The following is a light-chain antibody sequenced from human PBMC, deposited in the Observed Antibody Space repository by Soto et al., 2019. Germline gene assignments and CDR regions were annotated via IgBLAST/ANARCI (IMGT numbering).Light chain of an antibody. Sequence: QSVLTQPPSASGTPGQRVTISCSGSSSNIGTNYVYWYQQLPGAAPKLLIYRDNERPSGVPDRFSGSKSGTSASLAISGLRSEDEVEYYCGTWDDSRSGLVFGGGTKLTVL. V-gene: IGLV1-47*01. CDR3: GTWDDSRSGLV. CDR1: SSNIGTNY. J-gene: IGLJ2*01. CDR2: RDN.